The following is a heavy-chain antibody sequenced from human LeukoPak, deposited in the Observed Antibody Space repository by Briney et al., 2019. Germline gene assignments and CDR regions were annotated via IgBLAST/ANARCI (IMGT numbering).Heavy chain of an antibody. J-gene: IGHJ1*01. CDR3: SADPIWGH. D-gene: IGHD7-27*01. V-gene: IGHV3-15*07. CDR1: GYIFSNSW. Sequence: GGSVRLFCASWGYIFSNSWLNCVRQAWARGLEWFGRLKSTTHGETGDYAPPVQARLTVSRDDTRNTLFLHMNSLRTEHTATYYCSADPIWGHWGQGTLVTVSS. CDR2: LKSTTHGETG.